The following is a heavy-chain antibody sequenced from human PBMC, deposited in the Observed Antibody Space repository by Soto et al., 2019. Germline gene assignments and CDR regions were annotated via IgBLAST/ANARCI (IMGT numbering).Heavy chain of an antibody. CDR3: ARCRRYCGSTSCYHDPGGYYYMDV. CDR2: IYYSGST. D-gene: IGHD2-2*01. CDR1: GGSISSYY. V-gene: IGHV4-59*01. J-gene: IGHJ6*03. Sequence: SETLSLTCTVSGGSISSYYWSWIRQPPGKGLEWIGYIYYSGSTNYNPSLKSRVTISVDTSKNQFSLKLSSVTAADTAVYYCARCRRYCGSTSCYHDPGGYYYMDVWGKGTTVTVSS.